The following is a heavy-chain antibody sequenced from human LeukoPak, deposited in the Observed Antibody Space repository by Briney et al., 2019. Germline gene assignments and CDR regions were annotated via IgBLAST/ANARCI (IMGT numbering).Heavy chain of an antibody. J-gene: IGHJ4*02. CDR2: INPNSDDT. CDR3: ARGYVNAWFLDY. V-gene: IGHV1-2*02. CDR1: GYTFTGYY. Sequence: GASVKVSCKASGYTFTGYYMHWVRLAPGQGLEWMGWINPNSDDTIYAQKFQGRVTVTSDTSISTAYMELSRLRSDDTAVYYCARGYVNAWFLDYWGQGTLVTVSS. D-gene: IGHD3-10*01.